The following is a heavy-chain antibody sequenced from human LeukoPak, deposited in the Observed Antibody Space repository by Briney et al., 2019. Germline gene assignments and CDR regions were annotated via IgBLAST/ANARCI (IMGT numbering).Heavy chain of an antibody. J-gene: IGHJ5*02. CDR3: ARTRIGYCSSTSCYAGNWFDP. V-gene: IGHV4-39*01. Sequence: SETLSLTCTVSGGSISSSSYYWGWIRQPPGKGLEWIGSIYYSGSTYYNPSLKSRVTISVDTSKNQFSLKLSSVTAADTAVYYCARTRIGYCSSTSCYAGNWFDPRGQGTLVTVSS. CDR2: IYYSGST. D-gene: IGHD2-2*01. CDR1: GGSISSSSYY.